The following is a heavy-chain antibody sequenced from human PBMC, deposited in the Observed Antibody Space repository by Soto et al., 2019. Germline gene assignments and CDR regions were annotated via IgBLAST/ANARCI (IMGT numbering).Heavy chain of an antibody. V-gene: IGHV5-51*01. Sequence: GESLKISCKGSGYSFTSYWIGWVRLRPGKGLEWMGIIYPGDSDTRYSPSFQGQVTISADKSISTAYLQWSSLKASDTAMYYCARLWGGGWPRHLYGLDYWGQGTLVTVSS. CDR1: GYSFTSYW. J-gene: IGHJ4*02. CDR3: ARLWGGGWPRHLYGLDY. D-gene: IGHD6-19*01. CDR2: IYPGDSDT.